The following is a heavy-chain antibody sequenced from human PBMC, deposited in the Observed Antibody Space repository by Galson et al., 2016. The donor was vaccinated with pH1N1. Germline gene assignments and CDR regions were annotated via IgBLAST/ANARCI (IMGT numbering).Heavy chain of an antibody. Sequence: SVKVSCKASGNMFSVYYIHWVRQAPGQELEWMGIIDPGSGGTNYMEKFQGRVTLTRDTSTHTVYLDLNILTSEDMATYYCVGIKGGTLDIWGQGTKVTVSS. CDR3: VGIKGGTLDI. CDR2: IDPGSGGT. CDR1: GNMFSVYY. D-gene: IGHD3-16*01. V-gene: IGHV1-46*01. J-gene: IGHJ3*02.